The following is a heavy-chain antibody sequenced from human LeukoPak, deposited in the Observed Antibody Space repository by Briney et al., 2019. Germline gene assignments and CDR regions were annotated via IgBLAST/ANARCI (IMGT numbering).Heavy chain of an antibody. Sequence: LPGGSLRLSCAASGFTFSSYAMPWVRQAPGKGLEWVAVISYDGSNKYYADSVKGRFTISRDNSKNTLYLQMISLRAEDTAVYYCARASGLNSDYWGQGTLVTVSS. CDR1: GFTFSSYA. J-gene: IGHJ4*02. D-gene: IGHD3-10*01. V-gene: IGHV3-30-3*01. CDR3: ARASGLNSDY. CDR2: ISYDGSNK.